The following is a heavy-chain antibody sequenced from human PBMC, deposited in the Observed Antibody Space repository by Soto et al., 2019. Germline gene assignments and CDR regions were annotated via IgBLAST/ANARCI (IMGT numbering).Heavy chain of an antibody. D-gene: IGHD3-22*01. CDR2: ISYDGSNK. V-gene: IGHV3-30-3*01. CDR3: ARVTMIVVGRTNWFDP. CDR1: GFTFSSYA. Sequence: QPGGSLRLSCAASGFTFSSYAMHWVRQAPGKGLEWVAVISYDGSNKYYADSVKGRFTISRDNSKNTLYLQMNSLRAEDTAVYYCARVTMIVVGRTNWFDPWGQGTLVTVSS. J-gene: IGHJ5*02.